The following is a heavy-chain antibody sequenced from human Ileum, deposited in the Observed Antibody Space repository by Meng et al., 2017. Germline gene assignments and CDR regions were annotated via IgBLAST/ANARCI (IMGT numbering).Heavy chain of an antibody. CDR2: INHSGST. CDR3: ARGGPWFDP. V-gene: IGHV4-34*01. Sequence: VQLPQLGAGRLKASETLSLPCAVYGGSFSGYYLSWIRPPPGKGLEWIGEINHSGSTNYNPSLKSRVTISVDTSKNQFSLKLSSVTAADTAVYYCARGGPWFDPWGQGTLVTVSS. CDR1: GGSFSGYY. J-gene: IGHJ5*02.